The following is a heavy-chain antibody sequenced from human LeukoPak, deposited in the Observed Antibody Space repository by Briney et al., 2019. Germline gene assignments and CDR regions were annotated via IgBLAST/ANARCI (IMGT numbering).Heavy chain of an antibody. J-gene: IGHJ3*02. D-gene: IGHD1-14*01. Sequence: PGGSLRLSCAASGFTFSSYAMHWVRQAPGKGLEWVAVISYDGSNKYYADSVKGRFTISRDNSKNTLYLQMNSLRAEDTAVYYCASESPTGAFDIWGQGTMVSVSS. CDR1: GFTFSSYA. V-gene: IGHV3-30-3*01. CDR2: ISYDGSNK. CDR3: ASESPTGAFDI.